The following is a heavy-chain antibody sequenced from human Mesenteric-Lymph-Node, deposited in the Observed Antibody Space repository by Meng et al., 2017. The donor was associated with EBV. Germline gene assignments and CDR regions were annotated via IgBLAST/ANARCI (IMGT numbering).Heavy chain of an antibody. Sequence: VRVGASGGGLVQPGGSTKRSCAASGFTLSDSAIHWVRQASGKGLEWVGRIRSKANNYATVYGASVKGRFTISRDDSKNTAYLQMSSLKIEDAAVYYCCTHDPSDYWGQGTLVTVSS. CDR1: GFTLSDSA. J-gene: IGHJ4*02. CDR3: CTHDPSDY. V-gene: IGHV3-73*02. CDR2: IRSKANNYAT.